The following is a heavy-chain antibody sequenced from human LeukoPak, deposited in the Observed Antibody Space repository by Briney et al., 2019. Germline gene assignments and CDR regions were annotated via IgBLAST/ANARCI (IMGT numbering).Heavy chain of an antibody. J-gene: IGHJ4*02. CDR2: ISSDGTRT. CDR1: GLTFSNYA. CDR3: PRLAMIRGHPQD. V-gene: IGHV3-64D*08. Sequence: GGSLRLSCSASGLTFSNYAMNWVRQAPGEGLENVSAISSDGTRTYYADSVRGRFIISRDNSKDTLYLQMSSLRVEDTAVYYCPRLAMIRGHPQDWGQGILVTVSS. D-gene: IGHD3-10*01.